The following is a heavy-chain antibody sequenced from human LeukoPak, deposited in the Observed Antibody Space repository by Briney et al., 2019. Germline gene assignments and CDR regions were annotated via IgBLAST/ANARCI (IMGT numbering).Heavy chain of an antibody. CDR1: GFTFDDYG. CDR3: ARRGEEVRGVYDYMDV. Sequence: GGSLRLSCAASGFTFDDYGMSWVRQAPGKGLEWVSGINWNGGSTGYADSVKGRFTISRDNAKNSLYLQMNSLRAEDTALYCCARRGEEVRGVYDYMDVWGKGTTVTVSS. J-gene: IGHJ6*03. D-gene: IGHD3-10*01. CDR2: INWNGGST. V-gene: IGHV3-20*04.